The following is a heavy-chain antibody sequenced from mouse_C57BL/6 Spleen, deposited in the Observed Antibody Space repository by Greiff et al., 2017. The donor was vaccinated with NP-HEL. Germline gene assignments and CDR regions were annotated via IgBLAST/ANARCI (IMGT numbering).Heavy chain of an antibody. CDR1: GYTFTSYW. J-gene: IGHJ4*01. D-gene: IGHD2-4*01. CDR3: ASGGILYYDYDGAMDY. Sequence: QVQLQQPGTELVKPGASVKLSCKASGYTFTSYWMHWVKQRPGQGLEWIGNINPSNGGTNYNEKFKSKATLTVDKSSSTAYMQLSSLTSEDSAVYYCASGGILYYDYDGAMDYWGQGTSVTVSS. V-gene: IGHV1-53*01. CDR2: INPSNGGT.